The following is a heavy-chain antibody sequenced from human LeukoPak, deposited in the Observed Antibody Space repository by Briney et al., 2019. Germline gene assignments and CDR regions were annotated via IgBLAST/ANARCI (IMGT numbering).Heavy chain of an antibody. Sequence: GGSLRLSFAASGFTFSSYEMNWVRQAPGKGLGWVSYISSSGSTIYYADSVKGRFTISRDNAKNSLYLQMNSLRAEDTAVYYCAKARIVKLDYWGRGTLVTVSS. CDR1: GFTFSSYE. J-gene: IGHJ4*02. D-gene: IGHD1-26*01. V-gene: IGHV3-48*03. CDR3: AKARIVKLDY. CDR2: ISSSGSTI.